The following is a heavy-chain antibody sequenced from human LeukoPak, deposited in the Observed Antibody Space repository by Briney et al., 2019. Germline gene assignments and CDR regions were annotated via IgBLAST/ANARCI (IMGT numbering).Heavy chain of an antibody. CDR2: IYTSGST. D-gene: IGHD3-22*01. V-gene: IGHV4-4*07. CDR3: ARDPWFYYDSGGYFQT. Sequence: PSETLSLTCTVSGGSISSYYWSWIRQPAGKGLEWIGRIYTSGSTNYNPSLKSRVTMSVDTSKNQFSLKLSSVTAADTAVYYCARDPWFYYDSGGYFQTWGQGTLVTVSS. J-gene: IGHJ4*02. CDR1: GGSISSYY.